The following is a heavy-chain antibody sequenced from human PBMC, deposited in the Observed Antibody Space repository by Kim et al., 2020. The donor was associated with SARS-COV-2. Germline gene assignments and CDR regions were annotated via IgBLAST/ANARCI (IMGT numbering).Heavy chain of an antibody. D-gene: IGHD3-16*01. J-gene: IGHJ3*02. CDR3: ATRRGTVGAFDI. Sequence: SETLSLTCAVYGGSFSGYYWSWIRQPPGKGLEWIGEINHSGSTNYNPSLKSRVTISIDTSKNQFSLKLSSVTAADTAVYYCATRRGTVGAFDIWGQGTMVTVSS. CDR2: INHSGST. CDR1: GGSFSGYY. V-gene: IGHV4-34*01.